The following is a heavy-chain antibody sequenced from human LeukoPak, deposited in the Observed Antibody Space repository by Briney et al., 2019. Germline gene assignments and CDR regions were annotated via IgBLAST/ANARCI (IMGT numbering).Heavy chain of an antibody. CDR1: GGSFTGYY. J-gene: IGHJ4*02. Sequence: SQTLSLTCGVYGGSFTGYYWSWIRQPPGKGLEWIGEVSQTGSGITNYNPSFKSRVTISVDTSKNQFSLKLSSVTAADTAVYYCARRYRRKGCSGGSCSSNFDYWGQGTLVTVSS. CDR3: ARRYRRKGCSGGSCSSNFDY. D-gene: IGHD2-15*01. V-gene: IGHV4-34*01. CDR2: VSQTGSGIT.